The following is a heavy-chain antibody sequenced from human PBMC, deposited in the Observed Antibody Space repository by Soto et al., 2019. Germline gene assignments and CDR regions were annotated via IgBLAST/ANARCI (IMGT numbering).Heavy chain of an antibody. CDR3: ARDVLEGPAAIRPYYYGMDV. J-gene: IGHJ6*02. Sequence: GSLRLSCAASGFTFSSYSMNWVRQATGKGLEWVSYISISSSTIYYADSVKGRFTISRDNAKNSLYLQMNRLRDDDTAVYYCARDVLEGPAAIRPYYYGMDVWGQGTTVTVSS. V-gene: IGHV3-48*02. D-gene: IGHD2-2*02. CDR2: ISISSSTI. CDR1: GFTFSSYS.